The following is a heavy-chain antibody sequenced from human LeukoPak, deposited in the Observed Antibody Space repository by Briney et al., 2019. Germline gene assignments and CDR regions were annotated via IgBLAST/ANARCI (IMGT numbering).Heavy chain of an antibody. V-gene: IGHV3-23*01. Sequence: PGGSLRLSCAASGFTFSSYAMSWVRQAPGKGLEWVSAISGSGGSTYYADSVKGRFTISRDNSKNTLYLQMNSLRAEDTAVYYCAKDWEDIVVVVAANPPDYWGQGTLVTVSS. CDR1: GFTFSSYA. D-gene: IGHD2-15*01. CDR3: AKDWEDIVVVVAANPPDY. J-gene: IGHJ4*02. CDR2: ISGSGGST.